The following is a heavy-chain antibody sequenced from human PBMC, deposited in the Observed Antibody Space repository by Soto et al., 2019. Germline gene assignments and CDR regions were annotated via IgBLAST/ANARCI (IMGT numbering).Heavy chain of an antibody. CDR1: GFTFSSYG. CDR2: IWYDGSNK. D-gene: IGHD1-26*01. Sequence: QVQLVESGGGVVQPGRSLRLSCAASGFTFSSYGMHWVRQAPGKGLEWVAVIWYDGSNKYYADSVKGRFTISRDNSKNTLSLQMNSLRAEDTAVYYCARGGWELPEDPLDYWGQGTLVTVSS. J-gene: IGHJ4*02. CDR3: ARGGWELPEDPLDY. V-gene: IGHV3-33*01.